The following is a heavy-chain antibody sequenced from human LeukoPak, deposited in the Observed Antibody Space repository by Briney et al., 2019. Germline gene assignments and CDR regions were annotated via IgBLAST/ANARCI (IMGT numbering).Heavy chain of an antibody. Sequence: SETLSLTCTVYGGSFGGYYWSRVRQPPGKGLEWIGEVNDSGSTHYNPSLKSRVTMSVDTSTNQISLTLSSVTAADTAVYYCARNSAYSSSSGINLWGQGTLVTVSS. CDR3: ARNSAYSSSSGINL. V-gene: IGHV4-34*01. J-gene: IGHJ5*02. D-gene: IGHD6-6*01. CDR2: VNDSGST. CDR1: GGSFGGYY.